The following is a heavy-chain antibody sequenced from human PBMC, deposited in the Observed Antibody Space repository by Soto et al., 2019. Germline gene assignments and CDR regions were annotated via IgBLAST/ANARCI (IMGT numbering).Heavy chain of an antibody. V-gene: IGHV4-34*01. CDR2: INHSGST. J-gene: IGHJ6*02. Sequence: QVQLQQWGAGLLKPSETLSLTCAVYGGSFSGYYWSWIRQPPGKGLEWIGEINHSGSTNYNPSPKSRVTISVDTSKNQFSLKLSSVTAADTAVYYCAGNYYDSSGYRYYYYGMDVWGQGTTVTVSS. CDR1: GGSFSGYY. CDR3: AGNYYDSSGYRYYYYGMDV. D-gene: IGHD3-22*01.